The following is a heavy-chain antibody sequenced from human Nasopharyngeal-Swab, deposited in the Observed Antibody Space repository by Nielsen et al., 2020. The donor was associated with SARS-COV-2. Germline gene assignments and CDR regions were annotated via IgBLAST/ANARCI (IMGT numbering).Heavy chain of an antibody. J-gene: IGHJ4*02. CDR2: IEYSGST. CDR3: ARNQFYYTSRSHFDDY. D-gene: IGHD3-3*01. CDR1: GGSIISNIHY. Sequence: SETLSLTCTVSGGSIISNIHYWAWIRQSPGKGLEWIGSIEYSGSTYYNPSLKSRVTISLDTSKNQFSLKLTSVTAADTAMYYCARNQFYYTSRSHFDDYWGQGTLVTVSS. V-gene: IGHV4-39*07.